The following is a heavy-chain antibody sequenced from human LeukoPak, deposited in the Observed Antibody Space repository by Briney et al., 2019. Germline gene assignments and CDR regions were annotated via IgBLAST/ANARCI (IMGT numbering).Heavy chain of an antibody. D-gene: IGHD3-22*01. Sequence: GGSLRLSCAASGFTFSSYGMHWVRQAPGKGLEWVAVISYDGSNKYYADSVKGRFTISRDNSKNTLYLQMNSLRAEDTAVYYCAKGGYEYDSSGHNYFDYWGQGSQVTVSP. J-gene: IGHJ4*02. CDR1: GFTFSSYG. CDR2: ISYDGSNK. CDR3: AKGGYEYDSSGHNYFDY. V-gene: IGHV3-30*18.